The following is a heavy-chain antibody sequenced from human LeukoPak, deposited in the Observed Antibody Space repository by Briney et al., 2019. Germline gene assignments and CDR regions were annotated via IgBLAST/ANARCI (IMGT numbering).Heavy chain of an antibody. CDR3: AREPYSSGWEFDY. V-gene: IGHV4-39*07. J-gene: IGHJ4*02. Sequence: PSETLSLTCTVSGGSISSSSYYWGWIRQPPGKGLEWIGSIYYSGSTNYNPSLKSRVTISVDTSKNQFSLKLSSVTAADTAVYYCAREPYSSGWEFDYWGQGTLVTVSS. CDR2: IYYSGST. D-gene: IGHD6-19*01. CDR1: GGSISSSSYY.